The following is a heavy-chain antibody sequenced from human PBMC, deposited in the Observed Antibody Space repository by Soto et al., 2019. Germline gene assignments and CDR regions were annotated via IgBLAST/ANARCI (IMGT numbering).Heavy chain of an antibody. CDR2: FVPMFGSA. D-gene: IGHD3-22*01. J-gene: IGHJ5*02. V-gene: IGHV1-69*13. Sequence: SVKVSCKPSGVSFDSFTFSWVRQAPGQGLEWMGGFVPMFGSASVAQRFQGRVRTTADASTGIGYMELSDLRSDDSAIYYCAREDDTTGHYSWFDPWGPGTLVTVSS. CDR1: GVSFDSFT. CDR3: AREDDTTGHYSWFDP.